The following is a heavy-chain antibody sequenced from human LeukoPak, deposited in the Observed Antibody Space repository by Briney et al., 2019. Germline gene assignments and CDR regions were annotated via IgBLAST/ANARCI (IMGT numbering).Heavy chain of an antibody. D-gene: IGHD1-26*01. CDR2: ISSSSSTI. CDR1: GFTFSSYS. V-gene: IGHV3-48*01. CDR3: AGEDSGSYPYYYYYMDV. Sequence: PGGSLRLSCAASGFTFSSYSMNWVRQAPGKGLEWVSYISSSSSTIYYADSVKGRFTITRDNAKNSLYLQMNSLRAEDTAVYYCAGEDSGSYPYYYYYMDVWGKGTTVTVSS. J-gene: IGHJ6*03.